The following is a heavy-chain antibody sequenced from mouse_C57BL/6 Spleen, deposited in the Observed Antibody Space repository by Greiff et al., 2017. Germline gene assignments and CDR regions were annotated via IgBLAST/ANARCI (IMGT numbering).Heavy chain of an antibody. D-gene: IGHD1-1*01. CDR2: TSSGSSTI. CDR3: ERPYYCGSSYAMDY. Sequence: LVESGGGLVKPGGSLILSCAASGFTFSDYGMHWVRQAPEKGLEWVAYTSSGSSTIYYADTVKGRFTISRDISKNTLFLQMTSLKSEDTAMYYCERPYYCGSSYAMDYWGQGTSVTVSS. J-gene: IGHJ4*01. V-gene: IGHV5-17*01. CDR1: GFTFSDYG.